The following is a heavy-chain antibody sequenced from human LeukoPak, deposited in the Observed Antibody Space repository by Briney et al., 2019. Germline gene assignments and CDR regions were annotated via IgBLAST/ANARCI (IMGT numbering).Heavy chain of an antibody. V-gene: IGHV3-21*04. CDR1: GFSFSIYN. CDR3: AKPHTPHCSGGTCYLFDY. J-gene: IGHJ4*02. Sequence: GGSLRLSCEASGFSFSIYNMNWVRQAPGKGLEWVSSISSSSSYIYYADSVKGRFTISRVNAKNSLYLQMNSLRAEDTAVYYCAKPHTPHCSGGTCYLFDYWGQGTLVTVSS. CDR2: ISSSSSYI. D-gene: IGHD2-15*01.